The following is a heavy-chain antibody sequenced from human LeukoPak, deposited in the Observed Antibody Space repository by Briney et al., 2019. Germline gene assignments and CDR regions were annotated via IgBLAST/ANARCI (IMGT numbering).Heavy chain of an antibody. CDR3: ARAHSDYYYDSSDYYWAFAFDI. J-gene: IGHJ3*02. V-gene: IGHV4-4*07. Sequence: SETLSLTCTVSGGSISSYYWSWIRQPAGKGLEWIGRIYTSGSTNYNPSLKGRVTMSVDTSKNQFSLKLSSVTAADTAVYYCARAHSDYYYDSSDYYWAFAFDIWGQGTMVTVSS. CDR1: GGSISSYY. CDR2: IYTSGST. D-gene: IGHD3-22*01.